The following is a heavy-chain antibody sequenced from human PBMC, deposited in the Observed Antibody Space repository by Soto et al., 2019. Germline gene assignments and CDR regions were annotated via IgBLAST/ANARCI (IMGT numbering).Heavy chain of an antibody. Sequence: QVQLVESGGGVVQPGRSLRLSCAASGFTFSSYAMHWVRQAPGKGLEWVAVISYDGSNKYYADSVKGRFTISRDNSKNMPYLKKNSLRAEDTAVYYWARGYSSSWYEPERASGMDVWGQGTPVTVSS. V-gene: IGHV3-30-3*01. CDR3: ARGYSSSWYEPERASGMDV. CDR1: GFTFSSYA. D-gene: IGHD6-13*01. CDR2: ISYDGSNK. J-gene: IGHJ6*02.